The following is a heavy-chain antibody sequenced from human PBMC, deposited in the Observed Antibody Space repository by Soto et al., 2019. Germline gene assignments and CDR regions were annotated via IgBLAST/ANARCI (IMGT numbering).Heavy chain of an antibody. CDR3: ARLQFGEGFDY. D-gene: IGHD3-10*01. V-gene: IGHV4-30-2*01. J-gene: IGHJ4*02. Sequence: NPSETLSLTCAVSGGSISGGGFSWSWIRQPPGKGLEWIGYILHTGGTQYNPSLKSRVSMSVDKSKNQFSLHLTSVTAADTAVYYCARLQFGEGFDYWDQGALVTVSS. CDR2: ILHTGGT. CDR1: GGSISGGGFS.